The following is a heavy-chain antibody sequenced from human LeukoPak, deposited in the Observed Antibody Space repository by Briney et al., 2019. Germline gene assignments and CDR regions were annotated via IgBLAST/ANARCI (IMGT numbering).Heavy chain of an antibody. J-gene: IGHJ4*02. CDR3: ARXPLIAVAGKPPENYFDY. D-gene: IGHD6-19*01. Sequence: GESLKISCKGSGYXFTXYWIXXXRXXPGXXXXXXXXIYXXXSDXRYTPXFQGXVTISADKSISTAYLQWSSLKASDTAMYYCARXPLIAVAGKPPENYFDYWGQGTLVTVSS. CDR2: IYXXXSDX. V-gene: IGHV5-51*01. CDR1: GYXFTXYW.